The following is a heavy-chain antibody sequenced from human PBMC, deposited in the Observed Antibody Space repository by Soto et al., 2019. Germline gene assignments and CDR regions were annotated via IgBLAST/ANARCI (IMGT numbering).Heavy chain of an antibody. CDR3: AKDYSSGTTVRYFDY. CDR1: GFTFSSYA. CDR2: ISGSGGST. D-gene: IGHD4-17*01. Sequence: EVQLLESGGGLVQPGGSLRLSCAVSGFTFSSYAMSWVRQAPGKGLEWVSAISGSGGSTYYANSVKGRFTISRDNSKNTLYLQMNSLRDEDTAVYYCAKDYSSGTTVRYFDYWGQGTLVTVSS. V-gene: IGHV3-23*01. J-gene: IGHJ4*02.